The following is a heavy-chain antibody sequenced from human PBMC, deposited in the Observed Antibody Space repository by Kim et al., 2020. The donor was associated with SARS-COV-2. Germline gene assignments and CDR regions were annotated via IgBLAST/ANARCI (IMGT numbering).Heavy chain of an antibody. CDR3: ARGDRPETLKYYYDSSGSDFFDY. D-gene: IGHD3-22*01. CDR1: GGSISSGGYY. J-gene: IGHJ4*02. Sequence: SETMSLTCTVSGGSISSGGYYWSWIRQHPGKGLEWIGYIYYSGSTYYNPSLKSRVTISVDTSKNQFSLKLSSVTAADTAVYYCARGDRPETLKYYYDSSGSDFFDYWGQGTLVTVSS. CDR2: IYYSGST. V-gene: IGHV4-31*03.